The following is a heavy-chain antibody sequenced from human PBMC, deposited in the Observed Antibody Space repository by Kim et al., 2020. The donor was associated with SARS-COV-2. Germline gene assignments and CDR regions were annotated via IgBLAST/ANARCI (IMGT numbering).Heavy chain of an antibody. Sequence: SQTLSLTCVISGDSVSSNNVAWNWIRQSPSRGLEWLGRTYYRSRWYNDFALSVKGRITINPDTSKNQFSLQLYSVTPEDTAVYYCARSYSSVGWFDPWGQGTLVTVSS. J-gene: IGHJ5*02. CDR2: TYYRSRWYN. CDR3: ARSYSSVGWFDP. CDR1: GDSVSSNNVA. V-gene: IGHV6-1*01. D-gene: IGHD6-25*01.